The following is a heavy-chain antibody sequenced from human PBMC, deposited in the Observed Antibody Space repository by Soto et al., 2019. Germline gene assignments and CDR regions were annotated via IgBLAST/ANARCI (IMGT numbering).Heavy chain of an antibody. CDR3: ARDLNYYDSSGYLGY. D-gene: IGHD3-22*01. J-gene: IGHJ4*02. CDR1: GFTFSSYS. V-gene: IGHV3-21*01. Sequence: PGGSLRLSCAASGFTFSSYSMNWVRQAPGKGLEWVSSISSSSSYIYYADSVKGRFTISRDNAKNSLYLQMNSLRAEDTAVYYCARDLNYYDSSGYLGYWGQGTLVTVSS. CDR2: ISSSSSYI.